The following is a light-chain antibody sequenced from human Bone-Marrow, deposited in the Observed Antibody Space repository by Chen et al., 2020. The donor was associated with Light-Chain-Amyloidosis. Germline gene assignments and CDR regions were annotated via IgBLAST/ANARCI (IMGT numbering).Light chain of an antibody. CDR3: QAWDSSTWV. J-gene: IGLJ3*02. V-gene: IGLV3-1*01. CDR1: NLPDKD. CDR2: QDT. Sequence: YELSQPASVSVSPGQTASISCSGENLPDKDANWYQQKPGQSPVLVIHQDTKRPSGVPERISGSKSGNTATLTISGTQAMDEADYYCQAWDSSTWVFGGGTKLTVL.